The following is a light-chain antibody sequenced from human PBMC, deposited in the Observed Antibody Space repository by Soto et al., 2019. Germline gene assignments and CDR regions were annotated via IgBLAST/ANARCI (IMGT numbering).Light chain of an antibody. Sequence: GARVTITCRASQGISSYLAWYQQKPGKAPNLLIYAASTLQSGVPSRFSGSESGTEFTLTISSLQPEDFATYYCQQLNTYPLTFGGGTTVEIK. CDR3: QQLNTYPLT. CDR2: AAS. CDR1: QGISSY. V-gene: IGKV1-9*01. J-gene: IGKJ4*01.